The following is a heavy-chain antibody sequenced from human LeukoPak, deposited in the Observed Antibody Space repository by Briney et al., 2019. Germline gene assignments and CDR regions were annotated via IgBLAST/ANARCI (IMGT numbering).Heavy chain of an antibody. D-gene: IGHD2-8*01. V-gene: IGHV3-30-3*01. CDR1: GFTFSSYA. CDR3: ARGNIVLMVYAAFDY. Sequence: QTGGSLRLSWAASGFTFSSYAMHWVRQAPGKGLEWVAVISYDGSNKYYADSVKGRFTISRDNSKNTLYLQMNSLRAEDTAVYYCARGNIVLMVYAAFDYWGQGTLVTVSS. J-gene: IGHJ4*02. CDR2: ISYDGSNK.